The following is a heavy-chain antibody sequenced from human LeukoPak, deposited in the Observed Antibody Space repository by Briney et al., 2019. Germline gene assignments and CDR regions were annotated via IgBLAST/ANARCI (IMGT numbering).Heavy chain of an antibody. Sequence: SETLSLTCAVSGGSISGRYWSWIRQPPGKGLEWIANWRYDGSPDYTPSLESRATISLDTSKNQFSLRLTSVTAADTAVYYCVVTQKWLAFDYWGQGILVTVSS. V-gene: IGHV4-59*08. CDR2: WRYDGSP. CDR3: VVTQKWLAFDY. CDR1: GGSISGRY. D-gene: IGHD6-19*01. J-gene: IGHJ4*02.